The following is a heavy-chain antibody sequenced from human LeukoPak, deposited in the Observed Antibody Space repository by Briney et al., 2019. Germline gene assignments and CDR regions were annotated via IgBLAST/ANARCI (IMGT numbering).Heavy chain of an antibody. CDR1: GFTFSSYG. CDR3: ARGGYHAYYLDY. Sequence: GRSLRLSCAASGFTFSSYGMHWVRQAPGKGLEWVAVISYDGSNKYYADSVKGRFTISRDNSKNTLYLQMNSLRAEDTAVYYCARGGYHAYYLDYWGQGSLVTVSS. J-gene: IGHJ4*02. D-gene: IGHD5-18*01. CDR2: ISYDGSNK. V-gene: IGHV3-30*03.